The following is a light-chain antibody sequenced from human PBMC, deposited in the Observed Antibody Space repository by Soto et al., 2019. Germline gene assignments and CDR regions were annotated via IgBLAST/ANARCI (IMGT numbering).Light chain of an antibody. J-gene: IGKJ1*01. Sequence: DIQMTQYTSTLSASVGDRVTITCRASQSISSWLAWYQQKPGKAPKLLIYKASSLESGVPSRFSGSGSGTEFTLTISSLQSEDFAFYYCQQCNNWPRTFGQGTNVDIK. CDR1: QSISSW. CDR2: KAS. CDR3: QQCNNWPRT. V-gene: IGKV1-5*03.